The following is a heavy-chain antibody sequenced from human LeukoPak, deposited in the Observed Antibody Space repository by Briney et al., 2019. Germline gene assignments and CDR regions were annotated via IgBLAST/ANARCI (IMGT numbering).Heavy chain of an antibody. CDR3: ARHQWVPAFDT. CDR1: GGSFSGYY. J-gene: IGHJ3*02. CDR2: INHSGST. V-gene: IGHV4-34*01. D-gene: IGHD1-26*01. Sequence: SETLSLTCAVYGGSFSGYYWSWIRQPPGKGLEWIGEINHSGSTNYNPSLKSRVTISVDTSKNQFSLKLSSVTAADTAVYYCARHQWVPAFDTWGQGTMVTVSS.